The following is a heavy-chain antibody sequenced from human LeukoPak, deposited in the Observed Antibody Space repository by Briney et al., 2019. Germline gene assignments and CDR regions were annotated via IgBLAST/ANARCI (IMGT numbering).Heavy chain of an antibody. D-gene: IGHD2-2*01. J-gene: IGHJ3*02. CDR3: ARGSPGLGYCSSTSCYPDAFDI. CDR1: GGSIRSYY. Sequence: SETLSLTCTVSGGSIRSYYWSWIRQPPGKGLEWIGYIYYSGSTNYNPSLKSRVTISVDTSKNQSSLKLSSVTAADTAVYYCARGSPGLGYCSSTSCYPDAFDIWGQGTMVTVSS. CDR2: IYYSGST. V-gene: IGHV4-59*01.